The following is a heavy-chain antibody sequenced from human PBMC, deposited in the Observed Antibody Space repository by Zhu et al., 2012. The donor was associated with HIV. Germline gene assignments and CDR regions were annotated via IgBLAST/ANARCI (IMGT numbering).Heavy chain of an antibody. CDR2: INHSGST. CDR1: GGSFSGYY. V-gene: IGHV4-34*01. CDR3: ASLDYYDSGGYYYAAFDI. D-gene: IGHD3-22*01. J-gene: IGHJ3*02. Sequence: QVHLQQWGAGLLKPSETLSLTCAVYGGSFSGYYWNWIRQPPGKGLEWIGEINHSGSTNYNPSLKSRVTIPVDTSKNQFSLKLSSVTAADTAVYYCASLDYYDSGGYYYAAFDIWGQGTMVTVSS.